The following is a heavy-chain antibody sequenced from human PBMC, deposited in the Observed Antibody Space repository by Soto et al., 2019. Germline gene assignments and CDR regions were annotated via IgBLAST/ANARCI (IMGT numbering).Heavy chain of an antibody. CDR3: ARVSSSALVYYGMNV. J-gene: IGHJ6*02. Sequence: GESLKISCKGSGYSFTSYWIGWVRQMPGKGLEWMGIIYPGDSDTRYSPSFQGQVTISADKSISTAYLQWSSLKASDTAMYYCARVSSSALVYYGMNVWGQGTTVTVSS. CDR1: GYSFTSYW. V-gene: IGHV5-51*01. D-gene: IGHD6-6*01. CDR2: IYPGDSDT.